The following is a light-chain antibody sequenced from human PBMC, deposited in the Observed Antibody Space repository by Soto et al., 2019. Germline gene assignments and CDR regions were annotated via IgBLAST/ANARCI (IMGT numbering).Light chain of an antibody. J-gene: IGLJ2*01. CDR1: SSDVGGYNY. CDR2: DVS. V-gene: IGLV2-14*01. Sequence: QSALTQPASVSGSPGQSITISCTGTSSDVGGYNYVSWYQQHPGKAPKLMIYDVSNGTSGVSNRFSGSKSGNTASLAISGLQAEDEAAYYCSSYTSSSTRVFGGGTKLTVL. CDR3: SSYTSSSTRV.